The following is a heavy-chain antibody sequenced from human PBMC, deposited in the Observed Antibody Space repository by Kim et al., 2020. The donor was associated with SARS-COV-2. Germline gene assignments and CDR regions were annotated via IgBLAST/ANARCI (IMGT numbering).Heavy chain of an antibody. CDR1: GFTFSKYW. CDR2: IKERGSEQ. D-gene: IGHD2-15*01. Sequence: GGSLRLSCAASGFTFSKYWMSWVRQAPGKGLEWVANIKERGSEQYYMDSVKGRFTISRDNAKNSLYLQMNSLRVEDTAVYFCVRGGGRDVYNRDSWGQGT. J-gene: IGHJ4*02. V-gene: IGHV3-7*01. CDR3: VRGGGRDVYNRDS.